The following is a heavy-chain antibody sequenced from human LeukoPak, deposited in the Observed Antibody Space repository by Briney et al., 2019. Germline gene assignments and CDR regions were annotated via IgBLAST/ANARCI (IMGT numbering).Heavy chain of an antibody. CDR2: IYYSGST. D-gene: IGHD6-19*01. V-gene: IGHV4-39*01. J-gene: IGHJ4*02. CDR1: GGSISSGSYY. Sequence: QVQLQESGPGLVKPSQTLSLTCTVSGGSISSGSYYWGWIRQPPGKGLEWIGSIYYSGSTYYNPSLKSRVTISVDTSKNQFSLKLSSVTAADTAVYYCARQKYSSGCNDYWGQGTLVTVSS. CDR3: ARQKYSSGCNDY.